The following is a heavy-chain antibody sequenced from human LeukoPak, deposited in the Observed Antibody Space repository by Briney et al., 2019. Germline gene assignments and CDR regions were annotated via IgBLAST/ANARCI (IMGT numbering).Heavy chain of an antibody. D-gene: IGHD6-19*01. CDR2: MHYSGST. J-gene: IGHJ4*02. CDR1: GYSISSGYY. CDR3: ATWGAIVAGNDY. V-gene: IGHV4-38-2*01. Sequence: SETLSLTCAVSGYSISSGYYWGWIRQPPGKGLEWIGFMHYSGSTNYNPSLKSRVTISVDTSKNQFSLKLSSVTAADTAVYYCATWGAIVAGNDYWGQGTLVTVSS.